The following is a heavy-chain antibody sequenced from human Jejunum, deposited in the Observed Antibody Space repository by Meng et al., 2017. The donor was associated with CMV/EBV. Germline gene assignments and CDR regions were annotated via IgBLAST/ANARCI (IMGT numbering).Heavy chain of an antibody. CDR1: GGSISSSTYY. Sequence: CTISGGSISSSTYYWGWIRQPPGKGLEWIGSIYYSGSTYYNPSLKSRVTISIDTSKNQFSLKLTSVTAAHTAVYYCARMDGTNYFDYWGQGTLVTVSS. V-gene: IGHV4-39*07. CDR2: IYYSGST. J-gene: IGHJ4*02. D-gene: IGHD5-24*01. CDR3: ARMDGTNYFDY.